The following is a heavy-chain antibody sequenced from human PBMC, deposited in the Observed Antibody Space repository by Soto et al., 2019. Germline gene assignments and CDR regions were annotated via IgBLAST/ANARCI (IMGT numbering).Heavy chain of an antibody. D-gene: IGHD5-12*01. CDR2: ISYDGSNK. CDR1: GFTFSSYG. CDR3: AKEGFRAGYSGYDWVVHDQPDGHYYFDY. J-gene: IGHJ4*02. Sequence: GGSLRLSCAASGFTFSSYGMHWVRQAPGKGLEWVAVISYDGSNKYYADSVKGRFTISRDNSKNTLYLQMNSLRAEDTAVYYCAKEGFRAGYSGYDWVVHDQPDGHYYFDYWGQGTLVTVSS. V-gene: IGHV3-30*18.